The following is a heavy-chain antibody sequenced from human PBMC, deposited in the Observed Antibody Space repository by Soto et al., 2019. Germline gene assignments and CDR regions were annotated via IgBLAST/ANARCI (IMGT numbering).Heavy chain of an antibody. V-gene: IGHV1-2*02. CDR1: GYIFTGYF. CDR3: ASFYSGRGEFYYYGMDV. D-gene: IGHD3-10*01. J-gene: IGHJ6*02. CDR2: INPNSGGT. Sequence: GASVKVSCKASGYIFTGYFMHWVRQAPGQGLEWMGWINPNSGGTNYAQKFQGRVTLTRDTSISTAYMDLSSLRSDDTAVYYCASFYSGRGEFYYYGMDVWGQGTTVTVSS.